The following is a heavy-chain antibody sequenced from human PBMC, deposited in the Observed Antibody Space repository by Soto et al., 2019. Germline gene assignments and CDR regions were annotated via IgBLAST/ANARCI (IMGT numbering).Heavy chain of an antibody. D-gene: IGHD6-19*01. J-gene: IGHJ3*02. CDR1: GFTFSDYY. CDR3: AREISLWLVRENAFDI. CDR2: ISSSGHNI. V-gene: IGHV3-11*01. Sequence: GGSLRLSCAASGFTFSDYYMSWIRQAPGKGLEWVSYISSSGHNIYYADSVRGRFTISRDNAKNSLYLQMNSLRAEDTAVYYCAREISLWLVRENAFDIWGQGTMVTVSS.